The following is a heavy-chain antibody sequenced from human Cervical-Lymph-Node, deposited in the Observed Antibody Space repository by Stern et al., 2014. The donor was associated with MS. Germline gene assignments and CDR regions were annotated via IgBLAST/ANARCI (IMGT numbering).Heavy chain of an antibody. Sequence: QLQLQESGPGLVKPSVTLSLTCTVSGGSISSYYWSWIRQPPGKGLEWIGHIYYRGSTHYNPSLKSRVTISVDTSKNQFSLKLSSVTAADTAVYYCARGAGWFDPWGQGTLVTVSS. CDR1: GGSISSYY. CDR3: ARGAGWFDP. CDR2: IYYRGST. V-gene: IGHV4-59*01. J-gene: IGHJ5*02.